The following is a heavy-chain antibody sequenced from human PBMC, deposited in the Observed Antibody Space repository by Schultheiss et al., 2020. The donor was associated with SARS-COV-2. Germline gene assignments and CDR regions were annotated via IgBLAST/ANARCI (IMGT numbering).Heavy chain of an antibody. CDR2: ISYDGSNK. CDR3: AKPDGGYYAPLYYYYMDV. V-gene: IGHV3-30*18. Sequence: GGSLRLSCAASGFTFSSYAMSWVRQAPGKGLEWVAVISYDGSNKYYADSVKGRFTISRDNSKNTLYLQMNSLRAEDTAVYYCAKPDGGYYAPLYYYYMDVWGKGTTVTVSS. CDR1: GFTFSSYA. J-gene: IGHJ6*03. D-gene: IGHD3-3*01.